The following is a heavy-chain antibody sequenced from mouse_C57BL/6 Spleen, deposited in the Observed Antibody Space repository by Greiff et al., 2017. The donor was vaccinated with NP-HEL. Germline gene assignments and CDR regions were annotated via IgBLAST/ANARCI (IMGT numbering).Heavy chain of an antibody. CDR2: IDPSDSYT. CDR1: GYTFTSYW. J-gene: IGHJ3*01. CDR3: ASSHYCSSWFAY. V-gene: IGHV1-50*01. Sequence: QVQLQQPGAELVKPGASVKLSCKASGYTFTSYWMQWVQQRPGQGLEWIGEIDPSDSYTNYNQKFKGKATLTVDTSSSTAYMQLSSLTSEDSAVSYCASSHYCSSWFAYWGQGTLVTVSA. D-gene: IGHD1-1*01.